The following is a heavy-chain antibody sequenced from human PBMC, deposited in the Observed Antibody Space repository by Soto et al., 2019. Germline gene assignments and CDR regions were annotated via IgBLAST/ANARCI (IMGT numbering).Heavy chain of an antibody. Sequence: QVQLQESGPGLVKPSETLSLTCTVSGGSIYRSGYYWVWIRQPPGRGLEWIGNSDYNGVTYSNPSLKSRVTISRDTSKNKFSLKLTSVTAEDSALYYCGKVLVGVTGHTDSDSWGPGTLVAVSS. V-gene: IGHV4-39*01. J-gene: IGHJ4*02. D-gene: IGHD2-15*01. CDR3: GKVLVGVTGHTDSDS. CDR1: GGSIYRSGYY. CDR2: SDYNGVT.